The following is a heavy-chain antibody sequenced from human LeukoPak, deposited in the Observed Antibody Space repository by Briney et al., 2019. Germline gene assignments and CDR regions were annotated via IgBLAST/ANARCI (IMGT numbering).Heavy chain of an antibody. CDR2: IYYSGST. Sequence: SETLSLTCTVSGGSISSSSYYWGWIRQPPGKGLEWIGSIYYSGSTYYNPSLKSRVTISVDTSKNQFSLKLSSVTAADTAVYYCARDATAAAREAPDVYWGQGTLVTVSS. J-gene: IGHJ4*02. CDR1: GGSISSSSYY. V-gene: IGHV4-39*07. D-gene: IGHD6-13*01. CDR3: ARDATAAAREAPDVY.